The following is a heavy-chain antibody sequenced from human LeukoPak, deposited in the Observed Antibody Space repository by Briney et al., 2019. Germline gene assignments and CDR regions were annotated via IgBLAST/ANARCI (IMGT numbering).Heavy chain of an antibody. J-gene: IGHJ6*02. CDR2: IIPIFGTA. V-gene: IGHV1-69*13. CDR3: AREDYSGMAV. Sequence: GASVKVSCKASGGTFSSYAISWVRQAPGQGLEWMGGIIPIFGTANYAQKFQGRVTITADESTSTAYMELSSLRSEDTAVYYCAREDYSGMAVWGQGTTVTVCS. CDR1: GGTFSSYA.